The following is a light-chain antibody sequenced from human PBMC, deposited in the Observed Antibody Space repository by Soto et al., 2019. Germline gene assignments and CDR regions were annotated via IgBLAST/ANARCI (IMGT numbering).Light chain of an antibody. CDR2: AVS. CDR3: CSYTSRTTHV. J-gene: IGLJ1*01. Sequence: QSALTQPASVSGSPGQSITISCTGTASDVGGYNYVSWYQQHPGKAPKLMIHAVSNRPSGISSRFSGSKSGNTASLTISGLHSEDAADYFCCSYTSRTTHVFGTGTKVTVL. V-gene: IGLV2-14*01. CDR1: ASDVGGYNY.